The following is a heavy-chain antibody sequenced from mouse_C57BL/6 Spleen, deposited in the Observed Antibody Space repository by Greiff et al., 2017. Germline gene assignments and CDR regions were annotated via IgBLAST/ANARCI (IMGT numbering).Heavy chain of an antibody. D-gene: IGHD3-1*01. Sequence: QVQLKQSGAELVKPGASVKISCKASGYAFSSYWMNWVKQRPGKGLEWIGQIYPGDGDTNYNGKFKGKATLTADKSSSTAYMQLSSLTSEDSAVYLCSRSGLAWFAYWGQGTLVTVSA. CDR2: IYPGDGDT. J-gene: IGHJ3*01. CDR3: SRSGLAWFAY. V-gene: IGHV1-80*01. CDR1: GYAFSSYW.